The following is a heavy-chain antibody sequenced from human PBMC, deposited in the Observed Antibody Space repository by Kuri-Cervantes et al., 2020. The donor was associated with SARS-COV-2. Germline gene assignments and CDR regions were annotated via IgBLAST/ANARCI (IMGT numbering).Heavy chain of an antibody. V-gene: IGHV3-53*01. J-gene: IGHJ4*02. D-gene: IGHD6-13*01. CDR1: GFTVSSNY. CDR3: ARDQGYSSSWVDY. Sequence: GESLKISCAASGFTVSSNYMSWVRQAPGKGLEWVSVIYSGGSTYYADSVRGRFTISRDNSKNTLYLQMNSLRAEDTAVYYCARDQGYSSSWVDYWGQGTLVTVSS. CDR2: IYSGGST.